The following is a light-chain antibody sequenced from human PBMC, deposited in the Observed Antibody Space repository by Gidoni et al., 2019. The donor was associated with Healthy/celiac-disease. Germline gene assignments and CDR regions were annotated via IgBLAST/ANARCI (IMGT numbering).Light chain of an antibody. J-gene: IGLJ1*01. Sequence: QSVLTQPPSVSGAPGQRVTISCPGSSSNIGAGYDVHWSQQLPGTAPKLLIYGNSNRPSGVPDRFSGSKSGTSASLAITGLQAEDEADYYCQSYDSSLSGFFYVFGTGTKVTVL. CDR3: QSYDSSLSGFFYV. V-gene: IGLV1-40*01. CDR2: GNS. CDR1: SSNIGAGYD.